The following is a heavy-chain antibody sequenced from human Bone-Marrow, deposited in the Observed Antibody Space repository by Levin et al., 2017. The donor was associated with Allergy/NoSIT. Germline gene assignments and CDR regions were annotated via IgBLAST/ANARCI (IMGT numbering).Heavy chain of an antibody. Sequence: GESLKISCAASGFTFDSYGMSWVRQTPGKGLEWVSSISDSGSRTFYADSVKGRFTVSRDNSKNTVYLQMNNLRAEDTAVYYCAKKMTIFGVAGFAYWGQGTLVTVSS. CDR2: ISDSGSRT. CDR1: GFTFDSYG. CDR3: AKKMTIFGVAGFAY. D-gene: IGHD3-3*01. J-gene: IGHJ4*02. V-gene: IGHV3-23*01.